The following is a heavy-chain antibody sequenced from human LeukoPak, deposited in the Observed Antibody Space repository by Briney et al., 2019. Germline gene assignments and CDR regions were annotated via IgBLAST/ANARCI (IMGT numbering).Heavy chain of an antibody. V-gene: IGHV1-2*02. D-gene: IGHD2-2*01. CDR2: INPDTGGT. CDR1: GSTFTGYY. Sequence: GASVNVSCKASGSTFTGYYMHWVRQAPGQGLEWMGWINPDTGGTSYAPRFQGRVTMTRDTSISTAYMELIRLTSDDTAVFYCARGGEVCSSTSCYRGHEYWGQGTLVTVSS. J-gene: IGHJ4*02. CDR3: ARGGEVCSSTSCYRGHEY.